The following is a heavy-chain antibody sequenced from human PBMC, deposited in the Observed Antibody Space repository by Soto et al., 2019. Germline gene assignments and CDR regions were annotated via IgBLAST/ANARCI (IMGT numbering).Heavy chain of an antibody. CDR1: GFTFSSYW. CDR2: IQQDGSEK. V-gene: IGHV3-7*01. J-gene: IGHJ4*02. D-gene: IGHD6-6*01. CDR3: ARDRRSSSSVVANDY. Sequence: PGGSLRLSCAASGFTFSSYWVSWVRKDPGKGLEWVANIQQDGSEKNYVDSVKGRFTISRDNAKNSLYLQMNSLRAEDTAVYYCARDRRSSSSVVANDYWGQGTLVTVSS.